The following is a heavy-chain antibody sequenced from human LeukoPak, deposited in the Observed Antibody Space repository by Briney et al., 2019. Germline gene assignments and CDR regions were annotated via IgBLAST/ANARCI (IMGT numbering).Heavy chain of an antibody. CDR1: GFTFSSYW. J-gene: IGHJ6*02. D-gene: IGHD3-22*01. V-gene: IGHV3-7*01. CDR2: IKQEGSEK. CDR3: ARLIVVVITTRPYGMDV. Sequence: PGGSLRLSCAASGFTFSSYWMSWVRQAPGKGLEWVANIKQEGSEKYYVDSVKGRFTISKDNAKNSLYLQMNSLRAEDTAVYYCARLIVVVITTRPYGMDVWGQGTTVTVSS.